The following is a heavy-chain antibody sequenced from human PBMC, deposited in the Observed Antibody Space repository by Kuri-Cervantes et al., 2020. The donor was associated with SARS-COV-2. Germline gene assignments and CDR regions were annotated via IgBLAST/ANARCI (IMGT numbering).Heavy chain of an antibody. CDR1: GFTFSSYA. J-gene: IGHJ3*02. CDR3: ARGKWDRRSGAFDT. V-gene: IGHV3-30*04. D-gene: IGHD1-26*01. Sequence: GESLKISCAASGFTFSSYAMHWVRQAPGKGLEWVAVISYDGSNKYYADSVKGRFTISRDNSKNTLYLQMNSLRAEDTAVYYCARGKWDRRSGAFDTWGQGTMVTVSS. CDR2: ISYDGSNK.